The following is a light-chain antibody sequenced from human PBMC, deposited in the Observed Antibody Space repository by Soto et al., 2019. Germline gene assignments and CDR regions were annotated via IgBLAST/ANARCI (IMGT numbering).Light chain of an antibody. CDR3: ATWDDSLNGVV. Sequence: QPVLTQPSSASGTPGQRVTISCSGSSSNIGSNTVNWYQQLPGTAPKLLIYASNQRPSGVPDRFSGSKSGTSASLAISGLQSEDEADYYCATWDDSLNGVVFGGGTKLTVL. V-gene: IGLV1-44*01. J-gene: IGLJ2*01. CDR1: SSNIGSNT. CDR2: ASN.